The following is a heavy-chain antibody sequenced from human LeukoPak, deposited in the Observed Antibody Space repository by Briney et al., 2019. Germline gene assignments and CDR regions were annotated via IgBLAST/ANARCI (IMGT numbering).Heavy chain of an antibody. D-gene: IGHD6-13*01. CDR1: GGSFSGYY. Sequence: PSETLSLTCAVYGGSFSGYYWSWIRQPPGKGLEWIGEINHSGSTNYNPSLKSRVTISVDTSKNQFSLKLSSVTAADTAVYYCARGWRSSSWTYFDYWGQGTLVTVSS. J-gene: IGHJ4*02. V-gene: IGHV4-34*01. CDR3: ARGWRSSSWTYFDY. CDR2: INHSGST.